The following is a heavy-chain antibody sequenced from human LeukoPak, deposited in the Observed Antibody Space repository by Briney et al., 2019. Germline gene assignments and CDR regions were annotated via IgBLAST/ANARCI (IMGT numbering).Heavy chain of an antibody. Sequence: PGGSLRLSCAASGFTFSTYAMSWVRQAPGKGLEWVSAISGSGGSTYYADSVKGRFTISRDNSKNTLYLQMDSLRAEDTAVYYCAKDFYFDSSDYYLGGFGSWGQGTLVTVSS. CDR1: GFTFSTYA. CDR2: ISGSGGST. CDR3: AKDFYFDSSDYYLGGFGS. D-gene: IGHD3-22*01. J-gene: IGHJ4*02. V-gene: IGHV3-23*01.